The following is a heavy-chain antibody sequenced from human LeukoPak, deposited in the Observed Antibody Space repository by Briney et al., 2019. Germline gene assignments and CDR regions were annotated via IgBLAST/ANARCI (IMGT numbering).Heavy chain of an antibody. Sequence: SETLSLTCTVSGGSINSGGYYWSWIRQHPGKGLEWIGYIYYSGSTYYNPSLKSRVTISVDTSKNQFSLKLSSVTAADTAVYHCARRGVRGVPFDYWGQGTLVTVSS. V-gene: IGHV4-31*03. D-gene: IGHD3-10*01. CDR3: ARRGVRGVPFDY. CDR2: IYYSGST. CDR1: GGSINSGGYY. J-gene: IGHJ4*02.